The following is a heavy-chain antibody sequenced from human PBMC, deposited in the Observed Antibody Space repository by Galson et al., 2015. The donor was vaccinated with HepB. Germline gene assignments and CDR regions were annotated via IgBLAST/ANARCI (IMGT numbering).Heavy chain of an antibody. V-gene: IGHV3-30*04. Sequence: SLRLSCAASGFTFSIYAMHWVRQAPGKGLEWVVLIPSDGTDKKYADSAKGRFSISRDNSKYTLSLQMNSLSGEDTALYYCARAQWLPPDEQYYYGMDVWGQGTTVTVSS. CDR2: IPSDGTDK. J-gene: IGHJ6*02. CDR3: ARAQWLPPDEQYYYGMDV. CDR1: GFTFSIYA. D-gene: IGHD6-19*01.